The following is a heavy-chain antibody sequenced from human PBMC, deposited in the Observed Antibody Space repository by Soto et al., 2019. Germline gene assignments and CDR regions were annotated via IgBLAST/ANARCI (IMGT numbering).Heavy chain of an antibody. V-gene: IGHV4-30-2*01. CDR1: GGSISSGGYS. CDR2: IYHSGST. J-gene: IGHJ5*02. Sequence: SETLSLTCAVSGGSISSGGYSWSWIRQPPGKGLEWIGYIYHSGSTYYNPSLKSRVTISVDRSKNQFSLKLSSVTAADTAVYYCARNLYGSGSYYNANNWFDPWGQGTLVTVSS. D-gene: IGHD3-10*01. CDR3: ARNLYGSGSYYNANNWFDP.